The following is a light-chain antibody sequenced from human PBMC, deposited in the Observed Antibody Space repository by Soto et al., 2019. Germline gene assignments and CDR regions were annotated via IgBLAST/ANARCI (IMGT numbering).Light chain of an antibody. CDR1: QSVSSY. J-gene: IGKJ1*01. CDR3: QQRSNWPPWT. V-gene: IGKV3-11*01. Sequence: EIVLPQSPATLSLSPGERATLSCRASQSVSSYLAWYQQKPGQAPRLLIYDASNRATGIPARFSGSGSGTAFTLTISSREPEDFAVYYCQQRSNWPPWTGGQGTKVEIK. CDR2: DAS.